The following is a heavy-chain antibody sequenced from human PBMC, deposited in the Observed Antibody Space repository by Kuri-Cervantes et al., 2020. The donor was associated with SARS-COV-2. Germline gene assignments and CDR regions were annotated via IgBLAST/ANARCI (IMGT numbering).Heavy chain of an antibody. D-gene: IGHD2-15*01. J-gene: IGHJ6*02. CDR2: IYYSGST. CDR3: ARTVAYCSGGSCYSYYYYGMDV. CDR1: GGSISSYY. V-gene: IGHV4-59*01. Sequence: SETLSLTCTVSGGSISSYYWSWIRQPPGKGLEWIGYIYYSGSTYYDPSLKSRVTISVDTSKNQFSLKLSSVTAADTAVYYCARTVAYCSGGSCYSYYYYGMDVWGQGTTVTVSS.